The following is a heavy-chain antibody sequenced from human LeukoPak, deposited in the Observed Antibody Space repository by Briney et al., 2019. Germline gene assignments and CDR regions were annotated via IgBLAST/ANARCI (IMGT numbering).Heavy chain of an antibody. J-gene: IGHJ4*02. CDR2: ISSSGSTI. CDR3: ARDNKATVTTYAY. V-gene: IGHV3-11*01. D-gene: IGHD4-17*01. CDR1: GFTFSDYY. Sequence: PGGSLRLSCAASGFTFSDYYMSWIRQAPGKGLEWVSYISSSGSTIYYADSVKGRFTISRDNAKNSLYLQMNSLRAEDTAVYYCARDNKATVTTYAYWGQGTLVTVSS.